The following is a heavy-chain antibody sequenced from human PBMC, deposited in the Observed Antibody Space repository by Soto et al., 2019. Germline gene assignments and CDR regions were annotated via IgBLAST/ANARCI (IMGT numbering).Heavy chain of an antibody. CDR1: GFTFSSYS. J-gene: IGHJ6*02. V-gene: IGHV3-33*08. CDR2: IWYDGSNK. D-gene: IGHD1-26*01. Sequence: GGSLRLSCAASGFTFSSYSMHWVRQAPGKGLEWVAVIWYDGSNKYYADSVKGRFTISRDNSKNTLYLQMNSLRAEDTAVYYCARDKRARWELRYYYYYGMDVWGQGTTVTVSS. CDR3: ARDKRARWELRYYYYYGMDV.